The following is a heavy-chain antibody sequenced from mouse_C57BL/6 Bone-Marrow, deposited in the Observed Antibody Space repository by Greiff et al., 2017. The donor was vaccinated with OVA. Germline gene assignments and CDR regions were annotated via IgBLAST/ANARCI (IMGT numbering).Heavy chain of an antibody. V-gene: IGHV1-15*01. CDR2: IDPETGGT. J-gene: IGHJ3*01. CDR3: TRRESAWFAY. CDR1: GYTFTDYE. Sequence: VHLVESGAELVRPGASVTLSCKASGYTFTDYEMHWVKQTPVHGLEWIGAIDPETGGTAYNQKFKGKAILTADESSSTAYMELRSLTSEYSAVYYCTRRESAWFAYWGQGTLVTVSA.